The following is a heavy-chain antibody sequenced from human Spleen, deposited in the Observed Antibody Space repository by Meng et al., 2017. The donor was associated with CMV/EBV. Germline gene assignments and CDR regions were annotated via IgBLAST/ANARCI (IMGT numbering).Heavy chain of an antibody. V-gene: IGHV3-23*01. CDR3: ARGGVRARMDV. D-gene: IGHD2-8*01. CDR1: GFTFSSYA. J-gene: IGHJ6*02. Sequence: GESLKISCAASGFTFSSYAMSWVRQAPGKGLEWVSGISGPGGSTYYADSVTGRFTLSRDNSKSTLYLQMSSLTAEDTAVYYCARGGVRARMDVWGQGATVTVSS. CDR2: ISGPGGST.